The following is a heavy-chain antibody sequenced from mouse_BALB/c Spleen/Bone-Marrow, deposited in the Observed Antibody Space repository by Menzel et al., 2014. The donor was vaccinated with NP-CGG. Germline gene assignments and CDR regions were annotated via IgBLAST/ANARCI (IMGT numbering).Heavy chain of an antibody. J-gene: IGHJ4*01. CDR1: GYTFXSYW. V-gene: IGHV1-52*01. CDR3: ARSPDTYPSMDY. Sequence: VKLMESGAELVRPGASVKLSCKASGYTFXSYWMNWVKQRPEQGLEWIGRIDPYDSETHYNQKFRDKAILTVDKSSRIAFMQLSRLTSEDSAVYYCARSPDTYPSMDYWGQGTSVTVSS. CDR2: IDPYDSET.